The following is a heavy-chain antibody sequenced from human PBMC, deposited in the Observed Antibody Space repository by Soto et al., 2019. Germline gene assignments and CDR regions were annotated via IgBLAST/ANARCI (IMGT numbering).Heavy chain of an antibody. V-gene: IGHV1-69*01. D-gene: IGHD2-21*02. Sequence: QVQLVQSGAEVKKPGSSVKVSCKASGGTFSSYAISWVRQAPGQGLEWMGGIIPMFGTANYAQKFQGRVTITADESTSTAYMELSSLRYEDTAVYYCARGSIYCGGDCYYFQHWGQGTLVTVSS. CDR2: IIPMFGTA. J-gene: IGHJ1*01. CDR1: GGTFSSYA. CDR3: ARGSIYCGGDCYYFQH.